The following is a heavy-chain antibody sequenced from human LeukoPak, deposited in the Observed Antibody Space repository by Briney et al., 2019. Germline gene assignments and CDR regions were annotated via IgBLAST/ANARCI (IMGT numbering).Heavy chain of an antibody. CDR1: GFTFSNYG. V-gene: IGHV3-30*02. D-gene: IGHD3-3*01. CDR3: ARDPVTIFGVAPEDDEFDI. Sequence: GGSLRLSCAASGFTFSNYGMHWVRQAPGKGLEWVAFIRYDGINKYYADSVKGRFTISRDNSKNTLYQQMNSLRAEDTAVYYCARDPVTIFGVAPEDDEFDIWGQGTLVTVSS. J-gene: IGHJ3*02. CDR2: IRYDGINK.